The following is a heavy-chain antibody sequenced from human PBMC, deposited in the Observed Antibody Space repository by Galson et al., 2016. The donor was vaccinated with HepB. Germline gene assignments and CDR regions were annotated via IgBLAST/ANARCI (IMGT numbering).Heavy chain of an antibody. Sequence: LRLSCAASGDSLTTWSMSWVRLAPGKGLEWPAYISSSSETIYYADSVKGRLSIARDNAKNSLYLHMTGLRVEDTALYYCARGPEGTYYRTSGYLGYFYPWGQGALVTVAS. J-gene: IGHJ5*02. CDR3: ARGPEGTYYRTSGYLGYFYP. V-gene: IGHV3-48*01. CDR2: ISSSSETI. D-gene: IGHD3-3*01. CDR1: GDSLTTWS.